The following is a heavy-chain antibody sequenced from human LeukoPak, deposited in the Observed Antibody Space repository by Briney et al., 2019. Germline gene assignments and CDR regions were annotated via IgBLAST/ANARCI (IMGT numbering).Heavy chain of an antibody. CDR2: IYTSGST. CDR1: GGSISSYY. CDR3: ARTETSRFGELIVMDV. D-gene: IGHD3-10*01. V-gene: IGHV4-4*07. Sequence: PSETLSLTCTVSGGSISSYYWSWIRQPAGKGLEWIGRIYTSGSTNYNPSLKSRVTMSVDTSKNQFSLKLSSVTAADTAVYYCARTETSRFGELIVMDVWGQGTTVTVSS. J-gene: IGHJ6*02.